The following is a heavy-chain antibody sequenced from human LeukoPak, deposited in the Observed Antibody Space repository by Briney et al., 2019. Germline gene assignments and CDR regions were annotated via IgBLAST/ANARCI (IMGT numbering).Heavy chain of an antibody. J-gene: IGHJ4*02. CDR2: IWYGGGNK. Sequence: GGSLRLSCAASGFTFSNYGMHWVRQAPGKGLEWVAVIWYGGGNKYYADSVKGRFTISRDNSKNTLYLQMNSLRAEDTAVYYCARHDSSGYFHYWGQGTLVTVSS. V-gene: IGHV3-33*01. D-gene: IGHD3-22*01. CDR3: ARHDSSGYFHY. CDR1: GFTFSNYG.